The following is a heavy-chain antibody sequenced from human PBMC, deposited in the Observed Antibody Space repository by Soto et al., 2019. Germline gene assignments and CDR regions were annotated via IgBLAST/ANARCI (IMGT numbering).Heavy chain of an antibody. D-gene: IGHD5-12*01. V-gene: IGHV3-33*01. CDR2: IWYDGSNK. CDR3: AREGHDSCYGRPLGAFDI. J-gene: IGHJ3*02. Sequence: QAQLVESGGGVVQPGRSLRLSCAASGFTFSSYGMHWVRQAPGKGLEWVAVIWYDGSNKYYADSVKGRFTISRDNSKNTRYLQMNSLRAEDTAVYYCAREGHDSCYGRPLGAFDIWGQGTMVTVSS. CDR1: GFTFSSYG.